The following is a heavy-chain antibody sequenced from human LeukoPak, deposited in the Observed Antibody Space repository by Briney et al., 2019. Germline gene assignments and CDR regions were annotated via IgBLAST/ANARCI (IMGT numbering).Heavy chain of an antibody. D-gene: IGHD6-19*01. CDR1: GFTLNSCE. Sequence: GGSLRLSCAVSGFTLNSCEMNWVRQAPGKGLEWVSYISNSGSTIYYADSVKGRFTISRDTAKNSLYLQMNSLRAEDTALYYCARLKGNSGWTFDYWGQGTLVTVSS. CDR3: ARLKGNSGWTFDY. CDR2: ISNSGSTI. V-gene: IGHV3-48*03. J-gene: IGHJ4*02.